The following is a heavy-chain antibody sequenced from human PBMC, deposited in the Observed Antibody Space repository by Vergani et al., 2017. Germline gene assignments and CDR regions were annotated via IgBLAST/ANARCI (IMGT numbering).Heavy chain of an antibody. V-gene: IGHV4-61*02. J-gene: IGHJ4*02. D-gene: IGHD2-2*01. CDR1: GGSISSGSYY. CDR3: ERQIGYCSSTSCYYFDY. Sequence: QVQLQESGPGLVKPSQTLSLTCTVSGGSISSGSYYWSWIRQPAGKGLEWIGRIYTSGSTNYNPSLKSRVTMSVDTSKNQFSLKLSSVTAADTAVYYCERQIGYCSSTSCYYFDYWGQGTLVTVSS. CDR2: IYTSGST.